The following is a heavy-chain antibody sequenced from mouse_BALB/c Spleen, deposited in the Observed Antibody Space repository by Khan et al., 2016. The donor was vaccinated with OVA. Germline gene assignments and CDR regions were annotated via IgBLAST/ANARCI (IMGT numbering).Heavy chain of an antibody. CDR2: IFPGSVSI. D-gene: IGHD2-12*01. V-gene: IGHV1-9*01. Sequence: QVQLKQSGGDLMKPGASVKISCKATGYTFSSYWIEWVKQRPGHGLEWIGQIFPGSVSITYNEKFKGKATFTADTSSNTAYMQLSSLTSEDSAVYYCARGCYGGFAFWGQGTLVTVSA. CDR3: ARGCYGGFAF. CDR1: GYTFSSYW. J-gene: IGHJ3*01.